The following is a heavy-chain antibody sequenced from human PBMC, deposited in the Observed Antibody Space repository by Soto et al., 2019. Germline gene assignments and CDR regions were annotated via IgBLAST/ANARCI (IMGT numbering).Heavy chain of an antibody. CDR3: VRGDFWSGSTSRWFDP. CDR1: GYSFNSYW. CDR2: IYPDDSDT. V-gene: IGHV5-51*03. Sequence: EVQLVQSGAEVKKPGESLKISCKGSGYSFNSYWIGWVRQMPGKGLEWVGIIYPDDSDTRYSPSFQGQVTISADQSISTAYLQWSSLKASGPAMYYCVRGDFWSGSTSRWFDPWGQGTQVTV. J-gene: IGHJ5*02. D-gene: IGHD3-3*01.